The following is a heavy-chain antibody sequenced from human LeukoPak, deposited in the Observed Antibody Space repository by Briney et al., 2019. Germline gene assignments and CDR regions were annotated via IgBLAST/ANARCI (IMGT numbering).Heavy chain of an antibody. J-gene: IGHJ4*02. CDR2: MNPNSGNT. CDR1: GYTFTSYD. D-gene: IGHD6-13*01. V-gene: IGHV1-8*03. Sequence: ASVKVSCKASGYTFTSYDINWVRQATGQGLEWMGWMNPNSGNTGYAQKFQGRVTITRSTSISTAYMELSSLRSEDTAVYYCARDTGYGVFEVDYWGQGTLVTVSS. CDR3: ARDTGYGVFEVDY.